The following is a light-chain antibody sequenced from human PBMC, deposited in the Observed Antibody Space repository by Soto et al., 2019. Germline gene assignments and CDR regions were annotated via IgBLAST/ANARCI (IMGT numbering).Light chain of an antibody. J-gene: IGLJ1*01. CDR1: SSDVGGYNY. Sequence: QSALTQPASVSGSPGQSITISCTGTSSDVGGYNYVSWYQHHPGKAPKLMIYEVSNRPSGVSNRFSGSKSGNTASPTISGLQAEDEADYYCTSYTRSLLYVFGTGTKLTVL. CDR2: EVS. V-gene: IGLV2-14*01. CDR3: TSYTRSLLYV.